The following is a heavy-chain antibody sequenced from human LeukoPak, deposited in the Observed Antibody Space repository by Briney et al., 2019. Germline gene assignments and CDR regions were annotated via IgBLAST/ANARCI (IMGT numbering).Heavy chain of an antibody. V-gene: IGHV1-69*04. J-gene: IGHJ6*02. Sequence: ASVKVSCKASGGTFNSYAISWVRQAPGQGLKWMGRIIPIFGIANYAQKFQGRVTITADKSTSTAYMELSSLRSEDTAVYYCARDQKGWPHYYGMDVWGQGTTVTVSS. D-gene: IGHD2-15*01. CDR1: GGTFNSYA. CDR2: IIPIFGIA. CDR3: ARDQKGWPHYYGMDV.